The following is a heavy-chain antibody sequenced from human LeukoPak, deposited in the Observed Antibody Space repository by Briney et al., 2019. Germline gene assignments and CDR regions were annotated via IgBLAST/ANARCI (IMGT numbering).Heavy chain of an antibody. D-gene: IGHD3-9*01. V-gene: IGHV3-7*01. J-gene: IGHJ4*02. Sequence: GGSLRLSCAASGFTVSSYCMSWVRQAPGKGLEWVANIKQDGSEKYYVDSVKGRFTISRDNAKNSLYLQMNSLRAEDTAVYYCARPSRYYDILTGSGGAYYFDYWGQGTLVTVSS. CDR3: ARPSRYYDILTGSGGAYYFDY. CDR2: IKQDGSEK. CDR1: GFTVSSYC.